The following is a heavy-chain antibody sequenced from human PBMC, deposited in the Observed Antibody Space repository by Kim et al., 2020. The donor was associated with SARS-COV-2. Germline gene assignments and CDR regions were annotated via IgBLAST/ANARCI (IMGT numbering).Heavy chain of an antibody. CDR1: GFPFGRSW. CDR3: ARGGNYYD. D-gene: IGHD1-26*01. J-gene: IGHJ4*01. CDR2: INEDGSER. Sequence: GGSLRLSCAASGFPFGRSWLTWLRQAPGKGLEWVANINEDGSERYYVDSVKGRFTISRDNANNAFHLQMNNLRVDDTAVYYCARGGNYYDWGRGTLVTVSS. V-gene: IGHV3-7*01.